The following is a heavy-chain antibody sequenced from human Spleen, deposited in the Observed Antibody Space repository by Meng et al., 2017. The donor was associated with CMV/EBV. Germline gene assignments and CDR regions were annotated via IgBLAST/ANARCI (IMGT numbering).Heavy chain of an antibody. CDR3: AKAPYYYDSSGYVFDY. Sequence: SGFTFSSYAMSWVRQATGKGLEWVSAISGSGGSTYYADSVKGRFTISRDNSKNTLYLQMNSLRAEDTAVYYCAKAPYYYDSSGYVFDYWGQGTLVTVSS. J-gene: IGHJ4*02. D-gene: IGHD3-22*01. CDR1: GFTFSSYA. CDR2: ISGSGGST. V-gene: IGHV3-23*01.